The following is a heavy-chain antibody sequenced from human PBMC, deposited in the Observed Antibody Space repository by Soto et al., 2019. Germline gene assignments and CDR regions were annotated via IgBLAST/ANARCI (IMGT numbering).Heavy chain of an antibody. CDR1: GGSISSYY. J-gene: IGHJ4*02. Sequence: SETLSLTCTVSGGSISSYYWSWIRQPPGKGLEWIGYIYYSGSTNYNPSLKSRVTISVDTSKNQFSLKLSFVTAADTAVYYCASGLRYFDWLLGYWGQGTLVTVSS. D-gene: IGHD3-9*01. CDR3: ASGLRYFDWLLGY. V-gene: IGHV4-59*01. CDR2: IYYSGST.